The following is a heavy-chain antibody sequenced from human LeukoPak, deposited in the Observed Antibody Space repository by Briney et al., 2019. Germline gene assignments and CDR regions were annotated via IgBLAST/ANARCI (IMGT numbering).Heavy chain of an antibody. Sequence: GGSLRLSCAASGFTFSSYGMHWVRQARGKGLEWVAVISYDGSNKYYADSVKGRFTISRDNSKNTLYLQMNSLRAEDTAVYYCAKIYGSSGSLDYWGQGTLVTVSS. CDR2: ISYDGSNK. V-gene: IGHV3-30*18. D-gene: IGHD3-22*01. CDR1: GFTFSSYG. CDR3: AKIYGSSGSLDY. J-gene: IGHJ4*02.